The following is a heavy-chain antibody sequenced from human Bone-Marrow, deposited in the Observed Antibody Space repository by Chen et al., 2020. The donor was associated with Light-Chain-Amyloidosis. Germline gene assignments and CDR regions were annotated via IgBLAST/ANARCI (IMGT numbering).Heavy chain of an antibody. Sequence: QVQMQESGPGLVKPSETLSLTCTVSGGSISSYYWSWIRQPPGKGLEWIGYIYYSGSTNYNPSLKSRVTISVDTSKNQFSLKLSSVTAADTAVYYCARVRDGYNYKWYFDLWGRGTLVTVSS. CDR1: GGSISSYY. V-gene: IGHV4-59*01. J-gene: IGHJ2*01. CDR2: IYYSGST. CDR3: ARVRDGYNYKWYFDL. D-gene: IGHD5-12*01.